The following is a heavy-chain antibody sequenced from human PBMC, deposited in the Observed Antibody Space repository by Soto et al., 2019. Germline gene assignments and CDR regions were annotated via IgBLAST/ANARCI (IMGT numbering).Heavy chain of an antibody. CDR2: IYYSGST. D-gene: IGHD5-18*01. CDR3: ARATQPARGYSYGYAFDY. J-gene: IGHJ4*02. V-gene: IGHV4-30-4*01. CDR1: GGSISSGDYY. Sequence: PSETLSLTCTVSGGSISSGDYYWSWIRQPPGKGLEWIGYIYYSGSTYYNPSLKSRVTISVDTSKNQFSLKLSSVTAADTAVYYCARATQPARGYSYGYAFDYWGQGTLVTVSS.